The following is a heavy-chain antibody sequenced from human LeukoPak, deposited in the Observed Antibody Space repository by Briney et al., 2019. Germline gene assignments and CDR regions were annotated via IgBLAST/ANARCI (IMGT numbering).Heavy chain of an antibody. CDR1: GYTFTSYD. CDR2: MNPNSGNT. CDR3: ARVMVTTSAFDI. V-gene: IGHV1-8*01. J-gene: IGHJ3*02. Sequence: ASVKVSCKASGYTFTSYDIDWVRQATGQGLEWMGWMNPNSGNTGYAQKFQGRVTMTRNTSISTAHMELSSLRSEDTAVYYCARVMVTTSAFDIWGQGTMVTVSS. D-gene: IGHD4-17*01.